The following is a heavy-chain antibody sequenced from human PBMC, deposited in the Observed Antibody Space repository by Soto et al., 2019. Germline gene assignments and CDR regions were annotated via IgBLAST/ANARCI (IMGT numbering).Heavy chain of an antibody. J-gene: IGHJ4*01. V-gene: IGHV3-23*01. CDR1: GFTFSSYG. CDR3: AKDLSPSSGTYYGYFDH. CDR2: VSGSGDST. D-gene: IGHD1-26*01. Sequence: GGSLRLSCAASGFTFSSYGMNWVRQAPGKGLEWVSAVSGSGDSTYYADSVKGRFTISRDNSKNTLSLQMNSLRAEDTAIYYCAKDLSPSSGTYYGYFDHWGHGTLVTVSS.